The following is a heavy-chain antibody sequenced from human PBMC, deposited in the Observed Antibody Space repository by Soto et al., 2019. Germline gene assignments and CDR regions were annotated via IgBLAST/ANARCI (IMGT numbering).Heavy chain of an antibody. CDR3: AREYGMDV. CDR2: ISGYNGNT. Sequence: ASVKVSCKASGYSFHTYAISWVRQAPGQGLEWVGWISGYNGNTNYAQKFQGRVTLTTDTSTKTAFMELRGLTGDDTAVYYCAREYGMDVWGQGTTVTVSS. V-gene: IGHV1-18*01. CDR1: GYSFHTYA. J-gene: IGHJ6*02.